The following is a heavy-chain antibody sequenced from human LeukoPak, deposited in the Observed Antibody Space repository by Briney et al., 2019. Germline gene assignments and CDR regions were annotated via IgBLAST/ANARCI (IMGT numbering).Heavy chain of an antibody. CDR1: GYTFTIYY. J-gene: IGHJ6*02. CDR3: ARDGYNYSTNSKNYYYYGMDV. D-gene: IGHD5-24*01. V-gene: IGHV1-46*01. CDR2: INPSGGST. Sequence: ASVTVSFTASGYTFTIYYMHWVRQAPGQGLEWMGIINPSGGSTSYAQKFQGRVTMTRDTSTSTVYMELSSLRSEDTAVYYCARDGYNYSTNSKNYYYYGMDVWGQGTTVTVSS.